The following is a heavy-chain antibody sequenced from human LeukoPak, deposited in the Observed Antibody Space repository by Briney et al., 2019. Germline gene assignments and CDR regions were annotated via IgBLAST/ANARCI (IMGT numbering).Heavy chain of an antibody. J-gene: IGHJ3*01. Sequence: GGSLRLTCTASGFTFSAYSMAWVRRAPGTGLEWIAYISATSSTLYYADSVKGRFTISRDNEKRSVFLQIKSLRAGDTAAFYCVRGNYYDSSGYPHAFDVWGQGTMVTVSS. V-gene: IGHV3-48*01. CDR1: GFTFSAYS. CDR2: ISATSSTL. CDR3: VRGNYYDSSGYPHAFDV. D-gene: IGHD3-22*01.